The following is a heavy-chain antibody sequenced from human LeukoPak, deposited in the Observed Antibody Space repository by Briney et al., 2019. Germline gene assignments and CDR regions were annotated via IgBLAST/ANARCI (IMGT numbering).Heavy chain of an antibody. D-gene: IGHD1-26*01. CDR3: ARSPRLGRYGYGPWELPVSYFDY. J-gene: IGHJ4*02. Sequence: PSETLSLTCTVSGYSISSGYYWGWIRQPPGKGLEWIGEINHSGSTNYNPSLKSRVTISVDTSKNQFSLKLSSVTAAETAVYYCARSPRLGRYGYGPWELPVSYFDYWGQGTLVTVSS. V-gene: IGHV4-38-2*02. CDR2: INHSGST. CDR1: GYSISSGYY.